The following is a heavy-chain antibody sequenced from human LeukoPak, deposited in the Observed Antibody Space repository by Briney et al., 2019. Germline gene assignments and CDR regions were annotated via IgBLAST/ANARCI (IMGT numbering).Heavy chain of an antibody. CDR3: ARVTVAGTRNFDY. CDR2: INHSGST. CDR1: GGSFSGYY. Sequence: SETLSLTCAVCGGSFSGYYWSWIRQPPGKGLEWIGEINHSGSTNYNPSLKSRVTISVDTSKNQFSLKLSSVTAADTAVYYCARVTVAGTRNFDYWGQGTLVTVSS. V-gene: IGHV4-34*01. J-gene: IGHJ4*02. D-gene: IGHD6-19*01.